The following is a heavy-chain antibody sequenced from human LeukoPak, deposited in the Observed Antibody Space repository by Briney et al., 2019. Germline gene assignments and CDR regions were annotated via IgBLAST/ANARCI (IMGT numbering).Heavy chain of an antibody. CDR1: GFTFSSYS. D-gene: IGHD3-22*01. J-gene: IGHJ5*02. V-gene: IGHV3-21*01. CDR3: AREGSYYDSSGYRTT. CDR2: ISSSSSYI. Sequence: PGGSLRLSCAASGFTFSSYSMNWVRQAPGKGLEWVSSISSSSSYIYYADSVKGRFTISRDYAKNSLYLQMNSLTAEDTAVYYCAREGSYYDSSGYRTTWGQGTLVTVSS.